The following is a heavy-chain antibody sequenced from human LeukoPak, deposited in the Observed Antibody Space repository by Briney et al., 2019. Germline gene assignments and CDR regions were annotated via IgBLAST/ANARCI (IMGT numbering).Heavy chain of an antibody. CDR3: ARLRLEVTGTAPGDY. D-gene: IGHD1-20*01. CDR2: IYPGDSDT. J-gene: IGHJ4*02. Sequence: GESLKISCKAYGYRFTSNWIGWVRQMPGKGLEWMGIIYPGDSDTRYSPSFQGQVTISADKSISTAYLQWSSLKASDTAMYYCARLRLEVTGTAPGDYWGQGTLVTVSS. CDR1: GYRFTSNW. V-gene: IGHV5-51*01.